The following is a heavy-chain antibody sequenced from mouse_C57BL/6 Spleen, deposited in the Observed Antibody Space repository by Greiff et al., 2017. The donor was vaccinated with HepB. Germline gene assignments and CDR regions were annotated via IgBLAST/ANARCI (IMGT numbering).Heavy chain of an antibody. CDR2: ISSGGDYI. J-gene: IGHJ4*01. CDR1: GFTFSSYA. CDR3: TSLYDGYFSYYAMDY. Sequence: VQLKESGEGLVKPGGSLKLSCAASGFTFSSYAMSWVRQTPEKRLEWVAYISSGGDYIYYADTVKGRFTISRDNARNTLYLQMSSLKSEDTAMYYCTSLYDGYFSYYAMDYWGQGTSVTVSS. D-gene: IGHD2-3*01. V-gene: IGHV5-9-1*02.